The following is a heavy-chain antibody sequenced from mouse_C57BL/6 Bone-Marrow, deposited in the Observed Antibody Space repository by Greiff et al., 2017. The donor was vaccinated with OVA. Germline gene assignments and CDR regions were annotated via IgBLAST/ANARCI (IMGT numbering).Heavy chain of an antibody. CDR1: GFSLSTFGMG. D-gene: IGHD2-12*01. Sequence: QVTLNVSGPGILQPSQTLSLTCSFSGFSLSTFGMGVGWIRQPSGKGLGWLAHIWWDDDTYYNPALKSRLTISKDTSKNQVFLKIANVDTADTATYYCARIRTYDSPWFAYWGQGTLVTVSA. V-gene: IGHV8-8*01. CDR2: IWWDDDT. J-gene: IGHJ3*01. CDR3: ARIRTYDSPWFAY.